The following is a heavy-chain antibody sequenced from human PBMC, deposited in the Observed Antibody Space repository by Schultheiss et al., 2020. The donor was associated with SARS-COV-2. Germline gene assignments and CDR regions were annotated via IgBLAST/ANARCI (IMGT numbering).Heavy chain of an antibody. CDR3: ARDRDYGPYNWFDP. V-gene: IGHV3-9*01. J-gene: IGHJ5*02. Sequence: SLKISCAASGFTFDDYAMHWVRQAPGKGLEWVSGISWNSGSIGYADSVKGRFTISRDNSKNTLYLQMNSLRAEDTAVYYCARDRDYGPYNWFDPWGQGTLVTVSS. D-gene: IGHD4-17*01. CDR1: GFTFDDYA. CDR2: ISWNSGSI.